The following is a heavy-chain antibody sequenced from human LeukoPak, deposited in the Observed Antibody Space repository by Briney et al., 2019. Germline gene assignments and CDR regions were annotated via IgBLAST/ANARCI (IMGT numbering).Heavy chain of an antibody. CDR2: IYYSGST. V-gene: IGHV4-31*03. Sequence: SQTLSLTRTVSGGSISSGGYYWSWIRQHPGKGLEWIGYIYYSGSTYYNPSLKSRVTISVDTSKNQFSLKLSSVTAADTAVYYCASTWYPVTIFGVVIDYYYGMDVWGQGTTVTVSS. CDR1: GGSISSGGYY. J-gene: IGHJ6*02. CDR3: ASTWYPVTIFGVVIDYYYGMDV. D-gene: IGHD3-3*01.